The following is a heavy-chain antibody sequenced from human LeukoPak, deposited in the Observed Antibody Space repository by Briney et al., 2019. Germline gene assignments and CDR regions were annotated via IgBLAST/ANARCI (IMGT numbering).Heavy chain of an antibody. CDR1: GYTLTGYD. V-gene: IGHV1-2*02. CDR3: ARPRDYGDYDGFDI. Sequence: ASVKVSCKASGYTLTGYDMHWVRQAPGQGLEWMGWINPNSGGTNYAQKFQGRVTMTRDTSISTAYMELSRLRSDDTAVYYCARPRDYGDYDGFDIWGPGTMVRVSS. J-gene: IGHJ3*02. CDR2: INPNSGGT. D-gene: IGHD4-17*01.